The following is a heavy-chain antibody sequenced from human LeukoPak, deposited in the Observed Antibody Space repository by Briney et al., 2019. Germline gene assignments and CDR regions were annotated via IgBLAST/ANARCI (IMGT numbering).Heavy chain of an antibody. Sequence: PGGSLRLSCAASGFTFSSYAMHWVRQAPGKGLEWVAVISYDGSNKYYADSVKGRFTISRDNSKNTLYLQMNSLRAEDTAVYYCAKDYGGSYSSSFDYWGQGTLVTVSS. D-gene: IGHD1-26*01. CDR2: ISYDGSNK. J-gene: IGHJ4*02. CDR3: AKDYGGSYSSSFDY. V-gene: IGHV3-30-3*01. CDR1: GFTFSSYA.